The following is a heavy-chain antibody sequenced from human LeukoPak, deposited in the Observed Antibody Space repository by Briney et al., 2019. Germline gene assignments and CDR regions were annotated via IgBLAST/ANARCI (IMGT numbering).Heavy chain of an antibody. V-gene: IGHV3-23*01. D-gene: IGHD4-17*01. CDR2: ISPSDGNT. J-gene: IGHJ4*02. CDR3: AKDSSVPYGITE. Sequence: GGSLRLSCAASGFTFSKYAMSWVRQAPGKGREWVSAISPSDGNTFYADSVKGRFTISRDNSKNTLSLQMNRLRAEDTALYYCAKDSSVPYGITEWGQGTLVTVSS. CDR1: GFTFSKYA.